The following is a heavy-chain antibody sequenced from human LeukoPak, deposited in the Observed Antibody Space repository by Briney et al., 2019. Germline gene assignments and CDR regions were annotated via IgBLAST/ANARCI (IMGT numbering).Heavy chain of an antibody. V-gene: IGHV1-2*02. J-gene: IGHJ4*02. Sequence: ASVKVSCKASGYTFTDYYMHWVRQAPGQGLEWMGWINPNSGGTNYAQKFQGRVTKTRDTSISTAYMELSRLRSDDTAVYYCARGLGSSGYYHDYWGQGTLVTVSS. CDR3: ARGLGSSGYYHDY. D-gene: IGHD3-22*01. CDR1: GYTFTDYY. CDR2: INPNSGGT.